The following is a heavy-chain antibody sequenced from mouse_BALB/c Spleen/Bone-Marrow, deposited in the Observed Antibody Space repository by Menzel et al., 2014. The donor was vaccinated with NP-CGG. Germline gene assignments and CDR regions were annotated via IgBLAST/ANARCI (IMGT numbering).Heavy chain of an antibody. CDR2: ISYSGST. V-gene: IGHV3-8*02. Sequence: EVKVVESGPSLVKPSQTLSLTCSVTGDSITSGYWSWIRKFPGNKLEYMGYISYSGSTYYNPSLKGRISITRDTSKNQYYLQLKSVTTEDTATYYCARFGYDYALDYWGQGTSVTVSS. CDR1: GDSITSGY. J-gene: IGHJ4*01. CDR3: ARFGYDYALDY. D-gene: IGHD2-2*01.